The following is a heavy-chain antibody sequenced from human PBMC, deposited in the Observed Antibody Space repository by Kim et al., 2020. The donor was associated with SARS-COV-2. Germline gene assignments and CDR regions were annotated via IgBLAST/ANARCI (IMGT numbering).Heavy chain of an antibody. CDR1: GFTFSYA. J-gene: IGHJ4*02. Sequence: GGSLRLSCVGSGFTFSYAMHWVRQAPGKGLEWVAVISYDASKKYYGDSVKGRFTVSRDNSKNTLYLQMNSLRAEDTAVYYCARATHSSGYYYGFDYWGQGPLVTVSS. CDR2: ISYDASKK. D-gene: IGHD3-22*01. CDR3: ARATHSSGYYYGFDY. V-gene: IGHV3-30*04.